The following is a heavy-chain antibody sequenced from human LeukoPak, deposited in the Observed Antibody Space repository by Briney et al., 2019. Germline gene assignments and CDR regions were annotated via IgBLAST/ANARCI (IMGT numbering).Heavy chain of an antibody. Sequence: GGSLRLSCKVSGFTIRDFTMNWVRQAPGRGLEWVSSITGVNTKYADSVKGRFTISRDNSKNTVYLQMNSLRAEDTAIYYCARDEAFDIWGQGTMVTVSS. CDR3: ARDEAFDI. CDR1: GFTIRDFT. J-gene: IGHJ3*02. CDR2: ITGVNT. V-gene: IGHV3-23*01.